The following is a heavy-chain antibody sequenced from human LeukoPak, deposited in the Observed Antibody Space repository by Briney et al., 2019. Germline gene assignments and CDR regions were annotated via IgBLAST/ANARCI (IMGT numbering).Heavy chain of an antibody. CDR1: GGSISGYY. Sequence: PSETLSLTCTVSGGSISGYYWSWIRQPPGKGLECIGYIYYSGSTNYNPSLKSRVTISVDTSKNQFSLKLSSVTAADTAVYYCAREDIVVVVAATTIGDYYYGMDVWGQGTTVTVSS. CDR2: IYYSGST. J-gene: IGHJ6*02. D-gene: IGHD2-15*01. CDR3: AREDIVVVVAATTIGDYYYGMDV. V-gene: IGHV4-59*12.